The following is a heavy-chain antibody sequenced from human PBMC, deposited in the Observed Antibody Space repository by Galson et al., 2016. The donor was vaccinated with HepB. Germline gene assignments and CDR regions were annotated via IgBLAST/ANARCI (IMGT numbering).Heavy chain of an antibody. CDR1: GFTFSNYG. V-gene: IGHV3-30*18. J-gene: IGHJ4*02. CDR2: ISYDGRNK. Sequence: SLRLSCAASGFTFSNYGMHWVRQAPGKGLEWVAVISYDGRNKYYAYSVKGRFTISRDNSKNTLYLQMNSLRAEDTAVYSCAKDSVVQAEWYYIDYWGQGTLVTVSS. D-gene: IGHD3-22*01. CDR3: AKDSVVQAEWYYIDY.